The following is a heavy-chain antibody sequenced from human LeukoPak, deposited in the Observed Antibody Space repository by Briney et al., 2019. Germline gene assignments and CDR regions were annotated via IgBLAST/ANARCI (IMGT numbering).Heavy chain of an antibody. Sequence: KPSETLSLTCAVYGVSFSGYYWSWIRQPPGKGLEWIGEINHSGSTNYNPSLKSRVTISVDTSKKQFSLKLSSVTAADTAVYYCARGVDYYGVWGQGTLVTVSS. CDR1: GVSFSGYY. D-gene: IGHD3-10*01. J-gene: IGHJ4*02. CDR3: ARGVDYYGV. V-gene: IGHV4-34*01. CDR2: INHSGST.